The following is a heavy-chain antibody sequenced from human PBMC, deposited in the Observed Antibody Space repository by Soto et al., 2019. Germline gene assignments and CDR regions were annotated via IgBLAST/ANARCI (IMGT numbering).Heavy chain of an antibody. CDR1: GGTFSSYA. D-gene: IGHD3-22*01. CDR2: IIPIFGTA. V-gene: IGHV1-69*13. CDR3: ARDYCDSSGKYPIN. J-gene: IGHJ4*02. Sequence: SVKVSCKASGGTFSSYAISWVRQAPGQGLEWKGGIIPIFGTANYAQKIQGRDTITADESTSTAYMELSSLRSEVTFVYYCARDYCDSSGKYPINWGQGTLVTVSS.